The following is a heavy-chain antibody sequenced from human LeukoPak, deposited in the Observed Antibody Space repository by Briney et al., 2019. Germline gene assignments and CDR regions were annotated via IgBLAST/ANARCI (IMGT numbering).Heavy chain of an antibody. Sequence: SETLSLTCTVSGGSISSYYWSWIRQPPGKGLEWIGYIYYSGSTNYNPSLKSRVTISVDTSQNQFSLKLSSVTAADTAVYYCARGRTAAATGWFDPWGQGTLVTVSS. D-gene: IGHD6-13*01. V-gene: IGHV4-59*01. J-gene: IGHJ5*02. CDR3: ARGRTAAATGWFDP. CDR1: GGSISSYY. CDR2: IYYSGST.